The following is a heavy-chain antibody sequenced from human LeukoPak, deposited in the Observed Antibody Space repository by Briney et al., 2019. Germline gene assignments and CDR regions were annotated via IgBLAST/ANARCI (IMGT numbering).Heavy chain of an antibody. D-gene: IGHD2-2*02. CDR2: IYIGGST. CDR3: ARGYCSSTSCYTSPFDY. J-gene: IGHJ4*02. Sequence: GGSLRHSCAASGFTVSSNYMIWLRQAPGKGLAWVSVIYIGGSTYYADSVKGRSTISRDNSKNTLYLQMNSLRAEDTAVYYCARGYCSSTSCYTSPFDYWGQGTLVTVSS. CDR1: GFTVSSNY. V-gene: IGHV3-53*01.